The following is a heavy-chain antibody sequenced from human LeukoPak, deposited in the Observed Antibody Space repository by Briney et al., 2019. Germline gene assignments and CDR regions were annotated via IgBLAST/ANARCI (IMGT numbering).Heavy chain of an antibody. J-gene: IGHJ4*02. V-gene: IGHV4-61*08. CDR2: IHYSGNT. Sequence: SETLSLTCTVSGGSISSGGYYWSWIRQPPGKGLEWIAYIHYSGNTNYNPSLKSRVTISVDTSKNQFSLKLASVTAADTAVYYCARVDDTSGYFYKFDYWGQGTLVTVSS. CDR3: ARVDDTSGYFYKFDY. D-gene: IGHD3-22*01. CDR1: GGSISSGGYY.